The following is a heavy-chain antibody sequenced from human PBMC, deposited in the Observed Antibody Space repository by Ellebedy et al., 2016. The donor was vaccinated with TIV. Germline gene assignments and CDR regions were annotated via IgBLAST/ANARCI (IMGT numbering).Heavy chain of an antibody. D-gene: IGHD3-10*01. CDR1: GFTFSSYS. J-gene: IGHJ4*02. Sequence: GESLKISXEASGFTFSSYSMNWVRQAPGKGLEWVSYISSSSTTIYYGDSVKGRFTISRDNAKNSLYLQMNSLRAEDTAVYYCGRGLNSAVDSWGQGTLVTVSS. CDR2: ISSSSTTI. V-gene: IGHV3-48*04. CDR3: GRGLNSAVDS.